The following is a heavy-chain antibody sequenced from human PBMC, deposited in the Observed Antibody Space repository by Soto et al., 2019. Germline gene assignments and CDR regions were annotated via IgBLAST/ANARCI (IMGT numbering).Heavy chain of an antibody. CDR2: IYYSGST. V-gene: IGHV4-39*01. CDR3: ARIVSLVTFDY. D-gene: IGHD2-21*02. J-gene: IGHJ4*02. Sequence: WVRQAPGQGLEWIGSIYYSGSTYYNPSLKSRVTISVDTSKNQFSLKLSSVTAADTAVYYCARIVSLVTFDYWGQGTLVTVSS.